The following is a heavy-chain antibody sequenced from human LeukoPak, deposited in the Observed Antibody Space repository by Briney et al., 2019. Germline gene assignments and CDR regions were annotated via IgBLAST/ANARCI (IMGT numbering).Heavy chain of an antibody. CDR2: ISAYNGNT. CDR3: ARVNGDYEKTYYFDY. D-gene: IGHD4-17*01. CDR1: GYTFTSYG. J-gene: IGHJ4*02. Sequence: ASVKVSCKASGYTFTSYGIRWVRQAPGQGLEWMGWISAYNGNTNYAQKLQGRVTMTTDTSTSTAYMELRSLRSDDTAVYYCARVNGDYEKTYYFDYWGQGTLVTVSS. V-gene: IGHV1-18*01.